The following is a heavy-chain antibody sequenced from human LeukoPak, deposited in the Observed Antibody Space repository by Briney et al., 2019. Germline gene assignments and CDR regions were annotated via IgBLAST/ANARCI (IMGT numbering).Heavy chain of an antibody. CDR3: ARGGNGWYFDL. D-gene: IGHD2-8*01. CDR1: GASLRGSY. V-gene: IGHV4-34*01. Sequence: SETLSLTCAVQGASLRGSYWSWIRQPPGKGLQWIGQIDHSGSTHSIPSLKSRVTISLDTSQSQVSLKVNSVTAADTAVYFCARGGNGWYFDLWGRGTWVIVSS. CDR2: IDHSGST. J-gene: IGHJ2*01.